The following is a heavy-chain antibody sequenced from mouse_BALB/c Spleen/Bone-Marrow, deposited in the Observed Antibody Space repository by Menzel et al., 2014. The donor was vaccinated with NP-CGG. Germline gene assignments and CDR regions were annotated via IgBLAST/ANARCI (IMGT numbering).Heavy chain of an antibody. V-gene: IGHV1-54*03. J-gene: IGHJ4*01. Sequence: VQLQQSGAELVRPGTSVKVSCKASGYAFTNYLIEWVKQRPGQGLEWIGVINPGSGGNNYNEKFKGKATLTADKSSSTAFMQLSSLTSDDSAVYCLSSSIYDDYSEAMDYWGQGTSVTVSS. CDR1: GYAFTNYL. CDR2: INPGSGGN. CDR3: SSSIYDDYSEAMDY. D-gene: IGHD2-3*01.